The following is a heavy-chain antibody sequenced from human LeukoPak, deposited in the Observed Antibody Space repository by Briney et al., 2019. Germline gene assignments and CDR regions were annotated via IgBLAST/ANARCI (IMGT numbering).Heavy chain of an antibody. Sequence: GGTLRLSCAASGFTFSSYGMSWVRQAPGKGLEWVSAISGSGGSTYYADSVKGRFTISRDNSKNTLYLQMNSLRAEDTAVYYCAKGIAVAGPYYYYYYMDVWGKGTTVTISS. J-gene: IGHJ6*03. CDR3: AKGIAVAGPYYYYYYMDV. CDR2: ISGSGGST. CDR1: GFTFSSYG. V-gene: IGHV3-23*01. D-gene: IGHD6-19*01.